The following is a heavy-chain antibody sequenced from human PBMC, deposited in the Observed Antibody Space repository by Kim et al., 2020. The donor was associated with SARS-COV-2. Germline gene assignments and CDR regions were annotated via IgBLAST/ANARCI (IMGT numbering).Heavy chain of an antibody. V-gene: IGHV4-59*02. CDR1: GGSVSAGF. Sequence: SETLSLTCTVSGGSVSAGFWSWVRLPPGKGLEWIGYISSSGSTNYNPSLKSRVTISVNRSRNQFSLNLSSVTAADTAVYYCVSDALGVGGPYYFDYWGQG. CDR2: ISSSGST. J-gene: IGHJ4*02. CDR3: VSDALGVGGPYYFDY. D-gene: IGHD3-16*01.